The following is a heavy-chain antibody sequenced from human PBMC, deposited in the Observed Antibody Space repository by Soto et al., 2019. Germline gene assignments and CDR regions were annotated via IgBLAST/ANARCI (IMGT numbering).Heavy chain of an antibody. V-gene: IGHV1-18*01. J-gene: IGHJ4*02. CDR3: ARDRHSSSWYLVDY. D-gene: IGHD6-13*01. CDR1: GYTFTSYG. CDR2: ISAYNGNT. Sequence: ASVKVSCKASGYTFTSYGISWVRQAPGQGLEWMGWISAYNGNTNYAQKLQGRVTMTTDTSTSTAYMELRSPRSDDTAVYYCARDRHSSSWYLVDYWGQGTLVTVSS.